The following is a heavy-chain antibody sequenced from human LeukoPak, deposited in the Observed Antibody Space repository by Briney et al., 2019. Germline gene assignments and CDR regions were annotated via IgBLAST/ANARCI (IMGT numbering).Heavy chain of an antibody. CDR3: ARDGLAVAGKHYYYMDV. CDR1: GFTVSSNY. J-gene: IGHJ6*03. V-gene: IGHV3-66*02. Sequence: AGGSLRLSCAASGFTVSSNYMSWVRQAPGKGLEWVSVIYSGDSTYYADSVKGRFTISRDNSKNTLYLQMNSLRAEDTAVYYCARDGLAVAGKHYYYMDVWGKGTTVTVSS. D-gene: IGHD6-19*01. CDR2: IYSGDST.